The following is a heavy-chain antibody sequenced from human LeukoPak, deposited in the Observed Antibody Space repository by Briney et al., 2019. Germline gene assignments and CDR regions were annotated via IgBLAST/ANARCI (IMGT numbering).Heavy chain of an antibody. CDR2: FSSGSLTI. V-gene: IGHV3-48*01. J-gene: IGHJ4*02. CDR3: ARYCSSTSCYFSGGTY. Sequence: QPGGSLRLSCAASGFTFNTYIMNWVRQAPGKGLEWVSYFSSGSLTIYYAASVKGRFTISRDNAKNSLYLQMTSLRAEDTAVYYCARYCSSTSCYFSGGTYWGQGTLVTVSS. CDR1: GFTFNTYI. D-gene: IGHD2-2*01.